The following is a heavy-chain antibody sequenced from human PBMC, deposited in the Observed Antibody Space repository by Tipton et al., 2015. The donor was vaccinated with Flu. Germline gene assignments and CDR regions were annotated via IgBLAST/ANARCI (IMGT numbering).Heavy chain of an antibody. V-gene: IGHV4-59*01. D-gene: IGHD2-8*01. CDR3: ATMAGGRRLFDH. J-gene: IGHJ4*02. CDR2: ISYSGNT. Sequence: TLSLTCSVSGDSINTYYWSWIRQPPGKGLEYIGYISYSGNTNYNPSLKSRVTISVETSKSQFSLKLSSVTAADTAVYYCATMAGGRRLFDHWGQGTLVTVSS. CDR1: GDSINTYY.